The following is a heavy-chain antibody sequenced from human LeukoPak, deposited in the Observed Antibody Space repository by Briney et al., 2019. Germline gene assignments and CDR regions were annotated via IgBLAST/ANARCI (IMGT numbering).Heavy chain of an antibody. CDR2: ISAGGETT. J-gene: IGHJ3*02. V-gene: IGHV3-23*01. CDR3: AKSLLTTATGTGRAFDI. D-gene: IGHD1-1*01. CDR1: RFRFSTFP. Sequence: GGSLRLSCAASRFRFSTFPMGWVRQAPGKGLEWVSGISAGGETTFYADSVRGRLTISRDNSKNTLYLQMNSLRADDTAVYHCAKSLLTTATGTGRAFDIWGQGTMVTVSS.